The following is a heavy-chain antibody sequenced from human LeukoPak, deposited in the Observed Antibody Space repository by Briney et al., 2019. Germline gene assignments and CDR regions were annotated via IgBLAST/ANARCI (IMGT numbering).Heavy chain of an antibody. CDR3: ARDRSNWNDERGFDY. CDR2: ISSSGSTI. V-gene: IGHV3-48*03. J-gene: IGHJ4*02. D-gene: IGHD1-1*01. CDR1: GFKFDDYG. Sequence: GGSLRLSCAASGFKFDDYGMSWVRQAPGKGLEWVSYISSSGSTIYYADSVKGRFTISRDNAKNSLYLQMNSLRAEDTAVYYCARDRSNWNDERGFDYWGQGTLVTVSS.